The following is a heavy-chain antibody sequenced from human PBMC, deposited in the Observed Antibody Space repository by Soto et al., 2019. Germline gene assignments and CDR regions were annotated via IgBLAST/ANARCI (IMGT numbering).Heavy chain of an antibody. D-gene: IGHD6-6*01. CDR3: AREEQLVLFRLYWYFDL. CDR1: GYSFTSYW. CDR2: IDPSDSYT. Sequence: EVQLVQSGAEVKKPGESLRISCKGSGYSFTSYWISWVRQMPGKGLEWMGRIDPSDSYTNYSPSFQGHVTISADKSISTAYLQWSSLKASDTAMYYCAREEQLVLFRLYWYFDLWARGTLVTVSS. J-gene: IGHJ2*01. V-gene: IGHV5-10-1*03.